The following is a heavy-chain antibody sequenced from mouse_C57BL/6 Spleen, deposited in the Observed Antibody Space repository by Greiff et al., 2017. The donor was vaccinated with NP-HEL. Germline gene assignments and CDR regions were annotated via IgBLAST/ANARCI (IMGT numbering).Heavy chain of an antibody. CDR1: GYTFTSYW. Sequence: QVQLQQPGAELVKPGASVKMSCKASGYTFTSYWITWVKQRPGQGLEWIGDIYPGSGSTNYNEKFKSKATLTVDTSSSTAYMQLSRLTSEDAAVYYCARGTAQARGYFDVWGTGTTVTVSS. J-gene: IGHJ1*03. D-gene: IGHD3-2*02. CDR2: IYPGSGST. V-gene: IGHV1-55*01. CDR3: ARGTAQARGYFDV.